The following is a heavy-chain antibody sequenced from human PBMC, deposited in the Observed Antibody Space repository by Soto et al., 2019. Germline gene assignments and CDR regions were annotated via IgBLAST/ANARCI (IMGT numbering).Heavy chain of an antibody. Sequence: QLQLQESGSGLVKPSQTLSLTCAVSGGSISSGGYSWSWIRQPPGKGLEWIGYIYHSGSTYYNPSLKSRVPISVDRSKNQFSLKLSSVTAADTAVYYCAREVVGETYYYDISGYDDAFDIWGQGTMVTASA. CDR3: AREVVGETYYYDISGYDDAFDI. V-gene: IGHV4-30-2*01. CDR1: GGSISSGGYS. J-gene: IGHJ3*02. D-gene: IGHD3-22*01. CDR2: IYHSGST.